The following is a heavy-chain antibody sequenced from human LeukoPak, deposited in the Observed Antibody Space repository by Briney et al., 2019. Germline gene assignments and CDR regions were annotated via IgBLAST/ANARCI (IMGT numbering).Heavy chain of an antibody. CDR1: GFTFSSYG. V-gene: IGHV3-33*01. CDR2: IWYDGSNK. J-gene: IGHJ4*02. Sequence: GRSLILSCAASGFTFSSYGMHWVRQAPGKGLEWVAVIWYDGSNKYYADSVKGRFTISRDNSKNTLYLQMNSLRAEDTAVYYCARSRYSSGWHDYWGQGTLVTVSS. D-gene: IGHD6-19*01. CDR3: ARSRYSSGWHDY.